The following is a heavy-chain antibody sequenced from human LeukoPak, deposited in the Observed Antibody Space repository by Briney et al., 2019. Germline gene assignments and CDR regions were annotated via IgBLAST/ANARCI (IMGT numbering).Heavy chain of an antibody. CDR3: AKDIGYDILTGYSDY. CDR1: GFTFDDYA. D-gene: IGHD3-9*01. Sequence: GRSLRLSCAASGFTFDDYAMHWVPQAPGKGLEWGSGFIGNSGSIGYADSVKGRFTISRDNAKNSLYLQMISLRAEDTALYYCAKDIGYDILTGYSDYWGQGTLVTVSS. J-gene: IGHJ4*02. CDR2: FIGNSGSI. V-gene: IGHV3-9*01.